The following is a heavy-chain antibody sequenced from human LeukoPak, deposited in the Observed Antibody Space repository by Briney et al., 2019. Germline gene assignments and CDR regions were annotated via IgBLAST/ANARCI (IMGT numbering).Heavy chain of an antibody. CDR1: GFTFSSYA. Sequence: GGSLRLSCAASGFTFSSYAMHWVRQAPGKGLEWVAVISYDGNNKYYADSVKGRFTISRDNSKNTLYLQMNSLRAEDTAVYYCARVGYSSGWYGWFDPWGQGTLVTVSS. V-gene: IGHV3-30-3*01. D-gene: IGHD6-19*01. CDR2: ISYDGNNK. CDR3: ARVGYSSGWYGWFDP. J-gene: IGHJ5*02.